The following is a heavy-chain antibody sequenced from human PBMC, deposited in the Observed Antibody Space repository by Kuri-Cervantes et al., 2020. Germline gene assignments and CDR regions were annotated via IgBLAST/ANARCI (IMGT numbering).Heavy chain of an antibody. Sequence: GGSLRLSCAASGFTFSSYAMSWVRQAPGKGLEWVSAISGSGGSTYYADSVKGRFTISRDNSKNTLYLQMNSLRAEDTAVYYCAKDHSRWLGGWYYYYYGMDVWGQGTTVTVSS. CDR2: ISGSGGST. J-gene: IGHJ6*02. V-gene: IGHV3-23*01. CDR3: AKDHSRWLGGWYYYYYGMDV. D-gene: IGHD3-10*01. CDR1: GFTFSSYA.